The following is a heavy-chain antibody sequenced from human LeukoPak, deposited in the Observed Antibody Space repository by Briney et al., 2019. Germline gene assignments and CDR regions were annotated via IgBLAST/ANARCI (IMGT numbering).Heavy chain of an antibody. CDR3: ASPPSLAAAGRSYYYYGMDV. V-gene: IGHV3-23*01. CDR2: ISNSGSST. Sequence: QPGGSLRLSCAASGFTFSTYAMSWVRQAPGKGLEWVSVISNSGSSTHYADSVKGRFTISRDNSKNTLYLQMNSLRAEDTAVYYCASPPSLAAAGRSYYYYGMDVWGQGTTVTVSS. CDR1: GFTFSTYA. J-gene: IGHJ6*02. D-gene: IGHD6-13*01.